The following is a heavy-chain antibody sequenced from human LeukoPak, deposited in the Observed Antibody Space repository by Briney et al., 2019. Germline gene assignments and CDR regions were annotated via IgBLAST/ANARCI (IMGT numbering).Heavy chain of an antibody. D-gene: IGHD3-16*01. CDR2: VNNDGSDT. CDR1: GFIFSDYW. CDR3: NFCCHYGNCHPR. Sequence: GGSLRLSCAASGFIFSDYWMHWVRQAPGKGLEWVSYVNNDGSDTGYADSVKGRFTVSRDNAKDTVYLQLNTVRADDTAMYYCNFCCHYGNCHPRWGQGTLVTVSS. V-gene: IGHV3-74*01. J-gene: IGHJ4*02.